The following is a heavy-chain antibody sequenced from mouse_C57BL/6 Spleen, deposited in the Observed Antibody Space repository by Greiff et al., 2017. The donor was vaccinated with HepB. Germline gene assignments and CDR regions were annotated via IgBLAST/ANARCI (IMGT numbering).Heavy chain of an antibody. CDR1: GFTFSSYA. D-gene: IGHD1-1*01. CDR2: ISDGGSYT. J-gene: IGHJ1*03. Sequence: EVKLVESGGGLVKPGGSLKLSCAATGFTFSSYAMSWVRQTPEKRLEWVATISDGGSYTYYPDNVKGRFTISRDNAKNNLYLQMSHLKSEDTAMYYCARDHITTVNWYFDVWGTGTTVTVSS. CDR3: ARDHITTVNWYFDV. V-gene: IGHV5-4*01.